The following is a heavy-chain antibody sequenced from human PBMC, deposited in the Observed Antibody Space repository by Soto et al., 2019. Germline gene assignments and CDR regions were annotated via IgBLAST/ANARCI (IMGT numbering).Heavy chain of an antibody. V-gene: IGHV4-61*08. J-gene: IGHJ6*02. Sequence: SETLSLTCTVPGGSISSGGYYWSWIRQHPGKGLEWIGYIYYSGSTNYNPSLRSRVTISLDTSKKQFSLKLSSVTAADTAVYYCARDILTGRMGMDVWGQGTTVTVSS. D-gene: IGHD3-9*01. CDR3: ARDILTGRMGMDV. CDR2: IYYSGST. CDR1: GGSISSGGYY.